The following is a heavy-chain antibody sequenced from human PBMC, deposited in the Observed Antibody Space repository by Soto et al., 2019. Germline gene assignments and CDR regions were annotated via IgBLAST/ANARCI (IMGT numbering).Heavy chain of an antibody. Sequence: SETLSLTCAVYGGSFSGYYWSWIRQPPGKGLEWIGEINHSGSTNYNPSLKSRVTISVDTSKNQFSLKLSSVTAAYTAVYYCARGPRTIVVVATTIKFIYGGQGTLVTVSS. CDR1: GGSFSGYY. CDR3: ARGPRTIVVVATTIKFIY. J-gene: IGHJ4*02. D-gene: IGHD2-15*01. V-gene: IGHV4-34*01. CDR2: INHSGST.